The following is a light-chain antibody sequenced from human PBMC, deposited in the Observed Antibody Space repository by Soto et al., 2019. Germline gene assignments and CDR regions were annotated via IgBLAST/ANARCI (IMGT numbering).Light chain of an antibody. CDR3: QQYGSSLALT. CDR2: GAS. CDR1: QSVSSSY. V-gene: IGKV3-20*01. J-gene: IGKJ4*01. Sequence: IVLTQSPCTLSLSPGERATLSCRASQSVSSSYLAWYQQKPGQAPRLLIYGASSRATGIPDRFSGSGSGTDFTLTISRLEPEDFAVYYCQQYGSSLALTFGGGTKV.